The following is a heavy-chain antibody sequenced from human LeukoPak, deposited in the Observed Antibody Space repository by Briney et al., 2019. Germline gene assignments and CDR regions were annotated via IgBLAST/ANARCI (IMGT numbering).Heavy chain of an antibody. CDR2: ISSSSGYI. D-gene: IGHD2-21*02. Sequence: GGSLRLSCAASGFTFSSYSMIWFRQAPGKGRGWVSSISSSSGYIYYADSVKGRFTISRDNAKNSLYLQMNSLRAEDTAVYYCASCGGDCLGTYYNYYMDVWGKGTTVTVSS. V-gene: IGHV3-21*01. CDR3: ASCGGDCLGTYYNYYMDV. J-gene: IGHJ6*03. CDR1: GFTFSSYS.